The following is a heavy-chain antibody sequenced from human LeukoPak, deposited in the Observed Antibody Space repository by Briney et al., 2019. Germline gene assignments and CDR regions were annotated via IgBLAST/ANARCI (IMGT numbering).Heavy chain of an antibody. Sequence: GGSLRLSCAASGFTFSSYGMHWVRQAPGKGLVWVTVISYDGSNKYYADSVKGRFTISRDNSKNTLYLQMNRLRTEDTAVYFCARVSAYSGSYYSGFVYWGQGTLVSVSS. CDR1: GFTFSSYG. CDR2: ISYDGSNK. J-gene: IGHJ4*02. CDR3: ARVSAYSGSYYSGFVY. V-gene: IGHV3-30*03. D-gene: IGHD1-26*01.